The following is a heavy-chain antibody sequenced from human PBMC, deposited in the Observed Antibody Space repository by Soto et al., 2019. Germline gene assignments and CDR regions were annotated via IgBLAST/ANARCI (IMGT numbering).Heavy chain of an antibody. Sequence: QVQLVQSGAEVKKPGSSVKFSCKASGGTFSTYTINWVRQAPGQGLEWMGRIIPLLDVTNNAQRFQGRVTITADKSTSTVYMELTSLTSQDTAVYYCARDSGTVGYDDSWGQGTLVTVSS. J-gene: IGHJ4*02. V-gene: IGHV1-69*08. CDR1: GGTFSTYT. D-gene: IGHD3-10*01. CDR3: ARDSGTVGYDDS. CDR2: IIPLLDVT.